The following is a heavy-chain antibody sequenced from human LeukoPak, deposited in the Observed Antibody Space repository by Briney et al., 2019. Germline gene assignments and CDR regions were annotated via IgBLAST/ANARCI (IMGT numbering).Heavy chain of an antibody. CDR1: GFTFSSYG. CDR3: ARISHTTSHTDY. Sequence: GGSLRLSRAAYGFTFSSYGMDWVSQAPGKGREDVSAISSNGGNTDYANSGKGRITISRDNSNNTLYLQMGSLRADDMAVYYCARISHTTSHTDYWGQGTLVTVSS. D-gene: IGHD2-2*01. V-gene: IGHV3-64*01. J-gene: IGHJ4*02. CDR2: ISSNGGNT.